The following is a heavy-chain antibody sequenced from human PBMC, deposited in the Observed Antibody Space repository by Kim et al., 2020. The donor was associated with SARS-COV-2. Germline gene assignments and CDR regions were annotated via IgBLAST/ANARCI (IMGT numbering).Heavy chain of an antibody. CDR2: INQDGSEK. J-gene: IGHJ6*02. CDR3: GRDMDV. CDR1: GFTFSNYW. V-gene: IGHV3-7*01. Sequence: GGSLRLSCAASGFTFSNYWMSWVRQAPGKGLEWVANINQDGSEKNYVDSVKGRFTISRDNAKNSLYLQMNSLRVEDTVVYYCGRDMDVWGQGTTVTVSS.